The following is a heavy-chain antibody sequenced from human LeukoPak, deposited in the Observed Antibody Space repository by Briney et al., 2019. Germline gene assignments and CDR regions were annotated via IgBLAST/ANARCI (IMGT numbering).Heavy chain of an antibody. D-gene: IGHD3-3*01. CDR3: ARGSPNFWSGRPEDV. CDR1: GFTFSSYW. J-gene: IGHJ6*04. Sequence: RSGGSLRLSCAASGFTFSSYWMSWVRQAPGKGLEWVANIKQDGSEKYYVDSVKGRFTISRDNAKNSLYLQMNSLRAEDTAVYYCARGSPNFWSGRPEDVWGKGTTVTVSS. CDR2: IKQDGSEK. V-gene: IGHV3-7*01.